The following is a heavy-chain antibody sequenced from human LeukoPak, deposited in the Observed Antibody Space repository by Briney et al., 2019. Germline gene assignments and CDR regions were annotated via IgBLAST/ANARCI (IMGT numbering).Heavy chain of an antibody. CDR2: ISSSGNNT. CDR1: GFTFNSYA. D-gene: IGHD1-14*01. J-gene: IGHJ4*02. Sequence: GGSLRLSCAASGFTFNSYAMNWVRQAPGKGLEWVSTISSSGNNTYYTDSVKGRFTISRDNSKNTLFLQMNSLRVDDTAVYYCAKDVRKNRHRPAGFDYWGQGPLVTVSS. V-gene: IGHV3-23*01. CDR3: AKDVRKNRHRPAGFDY.